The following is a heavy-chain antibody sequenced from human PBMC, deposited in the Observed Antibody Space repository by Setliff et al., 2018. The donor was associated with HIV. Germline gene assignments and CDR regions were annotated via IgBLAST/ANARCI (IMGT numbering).Heavy chain of an antibody. CDR2: INHGGST. CDR1: GGSSSNYS. J-gene: IGHJ2*01. CDR3: ARDQRLQGVQPPYWYFDL. V-gene: IGHV4-34*01. Sequence: SETLSLTCAVFGGSSSNYSWTWFRQPPGTGLEWIGEINHGGSTNYNSSFKSRVTISVDTPKNLLSLELRSLTAADTAVYYCARDQRLQGVQPPYWYFDLWGRGTLVTVS. D-gene: IGHD2-2*01.